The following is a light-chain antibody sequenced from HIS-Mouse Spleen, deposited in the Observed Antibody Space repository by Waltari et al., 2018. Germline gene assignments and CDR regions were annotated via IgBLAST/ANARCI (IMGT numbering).Light chain of an antibody. Sequence: VLTQPPSASGTPGQRVTISCSGSSSTIGSHTVNGYQQKSGQAPVLVIYEDSKRPSGSPERFSGSSSGTMATLTISGAQVEDEADYYCYSTDSSGNHRVFGGGTKLTVL. CDR2: EDS. J-gene: IGLJ2*01. CDR1: STIGSHT. CDR3: YSTDSSGNHRV. V-gene: IGLV3-10*01.